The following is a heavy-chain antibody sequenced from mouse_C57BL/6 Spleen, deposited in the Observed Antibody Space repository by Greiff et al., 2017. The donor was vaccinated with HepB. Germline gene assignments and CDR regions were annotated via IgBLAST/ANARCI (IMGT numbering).Heavy chain of an antibody. J-gene: IGHJ4*01. CDR1: GYTFTSYW. CDR3: ANDYGGVYYAMDY. D-gene: IGHD2-4*01. Sequence: VQLQQPGAELVKPGASVKLSCRASGYTFTSYWMHGVKQRPGQGLEWIGMIHPNSGSTNYNEKFKRKATLTVDKSSSTAYMQLSSLTSEDSAVYYCANDYGGVYYAMDYWGQGTSVTVSS. CDR2: IHPNSGST. V-gene: IGHV1-64*01.